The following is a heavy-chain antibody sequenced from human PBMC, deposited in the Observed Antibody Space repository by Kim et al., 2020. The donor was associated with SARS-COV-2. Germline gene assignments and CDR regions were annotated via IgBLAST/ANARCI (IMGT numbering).Heavy chain of an antibody. V-gene: IGHV5-51*01. CDR1: GYSFTSYW. Sequence: GESLKISCKGSGYSFTSYWIGWVRQMPGKGLEWMGIIYPGDSDTRYSPSFQGQVTISADKSISTAYLQWSSLKASDTAMYYCARHKSRGYSYGYAWELLAYNWFDPWGQGTLVTVSS. J-gene: IGHJ5*02. CDR3: ARHKSRGYSYGYAWELLAYNWFDP. D-gene: IGHD5-18*01. CDR2: IYPGDSDT.